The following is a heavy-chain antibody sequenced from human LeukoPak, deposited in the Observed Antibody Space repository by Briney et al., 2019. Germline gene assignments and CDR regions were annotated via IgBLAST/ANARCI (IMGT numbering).Heavy chain of an antibody. CDR2: IYYTRST. CDR3: ARDGNTAVISSGGMDV. CDR1: GGPVSSSHYY. J-gene: IGHJ6*04. Sequence: PSETLSLTCTVSGGPVSSSHYYWSWIRQPPGKGLEWIGYIYYTRSTNYNPSLKSRVTISVDTSKNQFSLKLSSVTAADTAVYYCARDGNTAVISSGGMDVWGKGTTVTVSS. V-gene: IGHV4-61*01. D-gene: IGHD5-18*01.